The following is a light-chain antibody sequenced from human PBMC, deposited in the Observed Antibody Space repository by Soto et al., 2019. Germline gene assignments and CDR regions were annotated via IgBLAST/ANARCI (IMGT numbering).Light chain of an antibody. CDR3: LQEYRYPLT. Sequence: AIQMTQSPSSLSASVLDIVTFTCRASQGISSDLGWFQQKPGKAPKLLIYAASSLQSGVPSRFSGRGSGTYFTLTISGLQVEDSATYYCLQEYRYPLTFGGGTKVDIK. V-gene: IGKV1-6*02. CDR1: QGISSD. CDR2: AAS. J-gene: IGKJ4*01.